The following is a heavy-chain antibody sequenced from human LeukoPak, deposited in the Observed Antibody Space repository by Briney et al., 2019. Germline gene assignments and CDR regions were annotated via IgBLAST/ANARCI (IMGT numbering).Heavy chain of an antibody. D-gene: IGHD6-13*01. CDR1: GFTFSNYF. V-gene: IGHV3-53*01. CDR2: IYSGGST. J-gene: IGHJ6*02. Sequence: GGSLRLSCAASGFTFSNYFMNWVRQAPGKGLEWVSVIYSGGSTYYADSVKGRFTISRDNSKNTLYLQMNSLRAEDTAVYYCASGTRSYYYYGMDVWGQGTTVTVSS. CDR3: ASGTRSYYYYGMDV.